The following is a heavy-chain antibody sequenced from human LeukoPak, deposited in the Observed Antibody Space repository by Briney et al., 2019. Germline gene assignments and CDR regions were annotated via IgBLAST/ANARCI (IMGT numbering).Heavy chain of an antibody. CDR3: ARDLKHCSRTSCYNWVDP. Sequence: GGSLRHSCAASGFTFSSYAMHWVRQAPGKGLEWVAVISYDGSNKYYADSVKGRFTISRDNSKNTLYLQMNSLRAEDTAVYYCARDLKHCSRTSCYNWVDPWGQGTLVTVSS. J-gene: IGHJ5*02. CDR2: ISYDGSNK. V-gene: IGHV3-30-3*01. CDR1: GFTFSSYA. D-gene: IGHD2-2*01.